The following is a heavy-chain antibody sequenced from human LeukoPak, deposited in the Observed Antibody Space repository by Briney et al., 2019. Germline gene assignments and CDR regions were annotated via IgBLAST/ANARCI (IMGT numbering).Heavy chain of an antibody. J-gene: IGHJ6*02. V-gene: IGHV1-46*01. D-gene: IGHD3-9*01. CDR3: ARDTNDVLRYFDWSLEYYYGMDV. Sequence: GASVKVSCKASGYTFTSYYMHWVRQAPGQGLEWMGIINPSGGSKSYAQKFQGRVTMTRDTSTSTVYMELSSLRSEDTAVYYCARDTNDVLRYFDWSLEYYYGMDVWGQGTTVTVSS. CDR2: INPSGGSK. CDR1: GYTFTSYY.